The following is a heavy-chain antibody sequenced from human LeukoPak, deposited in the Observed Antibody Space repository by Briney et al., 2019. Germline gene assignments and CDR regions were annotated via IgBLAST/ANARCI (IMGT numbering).Heavy chain of an antibody. CDR3: AKDGYYGDYPFGF. J-gene: IGHJ4*02. D-gene: IGHD4-17*01. V-gene: IGHV3-23*01. Sequence: GDSLKISCAASGFTFSSYAMSWVRHAPGKGLEWVSAISGSGGSTYYADSVKGRFTISRDNSKNTLYLKMNSLTAEDTAVYYCAKDGYYGDYPFGFGGQGNRVIV. CDR1: GFTFSSYA. CDR2: ISGSGGST.